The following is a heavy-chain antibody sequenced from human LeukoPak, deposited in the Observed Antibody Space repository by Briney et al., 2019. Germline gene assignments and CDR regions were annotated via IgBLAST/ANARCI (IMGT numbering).Heavy chain of an antibody. V-gene: IGHV4-39*07. CDR1: GGSISSSSYY. CDR2: IYYSGST. D-gene: IGHD3-22*01. J-gene: IGHJ4*02. Sequence: SSETLSLTCTVSGGSISSSSYYWGWIRQPPGKGLEWIGSIYYSGSTYYNPSLKSRVTISVDTSKNQFSLKLSSVTAADTAVYYCARDAPKFLYYYDSSGYYGFDYWGQGTLVTVSS. CDR3: ARDAPKFLYYYDSSGYYGFDY.